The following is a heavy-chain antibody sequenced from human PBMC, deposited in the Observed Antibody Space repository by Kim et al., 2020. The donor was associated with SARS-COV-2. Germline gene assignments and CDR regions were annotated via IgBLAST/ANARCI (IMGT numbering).Heavy chain of an antibody. Sequence: ADSVTGRFTISRDNSKNTLYLQMNSLRAEDTAVYYCANGAVAGYNWFDPWGQGTLVTVSS. V-gene: IGHV3-23*01. D-gene: IGHD6-19*01. J-gene: IGHJ5*02. CDR3: ANGAVAGYNWFDP.